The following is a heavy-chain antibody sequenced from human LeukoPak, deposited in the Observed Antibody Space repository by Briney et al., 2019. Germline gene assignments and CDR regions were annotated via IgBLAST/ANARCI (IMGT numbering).Heavy chain of an antibody. J-gene: IGHJ4*02. D-gene: IGHD3-10*01. CDR2: INPNSGGT. CDR1: GYTFTGYN. V-gene: IGHV1-2*02. Sequence: ASVKVSCKASGYTFTGYNIHWVRQAPGQGLEWMGWINPNSGGTNYAQKFQGRVTMTRDTSISTAYMELSRLRSDDTAVYYCARDKGVLLWFGETSPFDYWGQGTLVTVSS. CDR3: ARDKGVLLWFGETSPFDY.